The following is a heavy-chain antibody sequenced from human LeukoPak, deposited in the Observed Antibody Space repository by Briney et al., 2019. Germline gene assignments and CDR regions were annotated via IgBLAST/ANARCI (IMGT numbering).Heavy chain of an antibody. V-gene: IGHV4-30-4*08. J-gene: IGHJ3*02. CDR2: IYYSGST. D-gene: IGHD3-22*01. CDR3: ASAGGYYDSSADAFDI. Sequence: SETLSLTCTVSGGSISGYYWSWIRQPPGKGLEWIGYIYYSGSTYYNPSLKSRVTISVDTSKNQFSLKLSSVTAADTAVYYCASAGGYYDSSADAFDIWGQGTMVTVSS. CDR1: GGSISGYY.